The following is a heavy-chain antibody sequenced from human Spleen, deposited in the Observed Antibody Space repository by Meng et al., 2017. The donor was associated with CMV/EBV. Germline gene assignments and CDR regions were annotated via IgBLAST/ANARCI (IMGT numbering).Heavy chain of an antibody. J-gene: IGHJ4*02. D-gene: IGHD1-1*01. CDR1: GFIFDNYA. Sequence: SLKISCVASGFIFDNYAMHWVRQGPGKGLEWVAGISRDSGSIVYADSVKGRFTISRDNAKNSLYLQMNSLRAEDTALYYCAKDVSPWETGSIIDDWGQGTRVTVSS. CDR2: ISRDSGSI. CDR3: AKDVSPWETGSIIDD. V-gene: IGHV3-9*01.